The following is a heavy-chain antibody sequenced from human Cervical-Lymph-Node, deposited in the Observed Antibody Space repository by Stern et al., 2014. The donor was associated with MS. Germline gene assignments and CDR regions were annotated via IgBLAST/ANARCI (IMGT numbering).Heavy chain of an antibody. V-gene: IGHV1-69*01. CDR3: ARDGRHTNNYGLDV. CDR1: GGYFNVYA. CDR2: IIPIICTA. Sequence: VQLVQSGAEVKKPGSSVTVSCQASGGYFNVYAINWLRQAPGQGLEWMGGIIPIICTANYAQKFQGRATITADESTRTSTMQLSSLRSNDTAVYYCARDGRHTNNYGLDVWGQGTTVTVSS. J-gene: IGHJ6*02.